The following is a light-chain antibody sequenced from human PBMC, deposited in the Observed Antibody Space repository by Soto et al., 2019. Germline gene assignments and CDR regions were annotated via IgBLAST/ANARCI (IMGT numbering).Light chain of an antibody. CDR1: QSVSSH. CDR3: QQYGSSPMYT. CDR2: DAS. Sequence: EIVLTQSPATLSLSPGEGATVSCRASQSVSSHLAWYQQKRGQAPRLLIYDASSRASGIPARFSGRGSGTDFTLAISYLEPEDFAVYYCQQYGSSPMYTFGQGTKLEIK. J-gene: IGKJ2*01. V-gene: IGKV3-11*01.